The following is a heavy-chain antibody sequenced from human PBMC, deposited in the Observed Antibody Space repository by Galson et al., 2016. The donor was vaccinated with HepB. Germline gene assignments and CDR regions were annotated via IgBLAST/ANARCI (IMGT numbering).Heavy chain of an antibody. CDR2: IQNSGENT. Sequence: SLRLSCAVSGLTFRNYGMAWVRQAPGEGLEWVSSIQNSGENTHYADSVKGRFTISRDNSWDTLYLQMNDLRAEDTALYYCASWCRAWLDNWGHGTLVTVSS. J-gene: IGHJ4*01. D-gene: IGHD4/OR15-4a*01. CDR1: GLTFRNYG. V-gene: IGHV3-23*01. CDR3: ASWCRAWLDN.